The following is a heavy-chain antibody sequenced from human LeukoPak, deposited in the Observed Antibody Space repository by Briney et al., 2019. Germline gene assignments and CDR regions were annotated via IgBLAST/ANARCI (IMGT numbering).Heavy chain of an antibody. V-gene: IGHV3-9*01. CDR1: GFTFDDYA. CDR2: ISWNSGSI. Sequence: PGGSLRLSCAASGFTFDDYAMHWVRHAPGKGLEWVSGISWNSGSIGYADSVKGRFTISRGNAKNSLYLQMNSLRAEDTALYYCAKESFLGYCSGGSCSGMDVWGQGTTVTVSS. D-gene: IGHD2-15*01. J-gene: IGHJ6*02. CDR3: AKESFLGYCSGGSCSGMDV.